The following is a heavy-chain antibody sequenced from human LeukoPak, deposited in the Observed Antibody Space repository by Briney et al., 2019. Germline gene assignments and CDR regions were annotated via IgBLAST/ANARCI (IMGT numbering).Heavy chain of an antibody. J-gene: IGHJ6*02. V-gene: IGHV4-59*01. CDR1: GGSISSYY. CDR3: ARDGRYYDILTGPWYGMDV. Sequence: SETLSLTCNVSGGSISSYYWSWIRQPPGKGLEWIGYIYYSGSTNYNPSLKSRVTISVGTSKNQFSLKLSSVTAADTAVYYCARDGRYYDILTGPWYGMDVWGQGTTVTVSS. CDR2: IYYSGST. D-gene: IGHD3-9*01.